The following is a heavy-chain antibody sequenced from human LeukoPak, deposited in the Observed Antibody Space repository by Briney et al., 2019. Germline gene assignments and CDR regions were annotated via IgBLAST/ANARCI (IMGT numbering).Heavy chain of an antibody. J-gene: IGHJ3*02. CDR2: IYYSGST. V-gene: IGHV4-59*11. CDR1: GGSISSHY. CDR3: ARDNPSGDAFDI. Sequence: SETLSLTCTVSGGSISSHYWSWIRQPPGKGLEWIGYIYYSGSTNYNPSLKSRVTISVDTSKDQFSLKLSSVTAADTAAYYCARDNPSGDAFDIWGQGTMVTVSS. D-gene: IGHD1-14*01.